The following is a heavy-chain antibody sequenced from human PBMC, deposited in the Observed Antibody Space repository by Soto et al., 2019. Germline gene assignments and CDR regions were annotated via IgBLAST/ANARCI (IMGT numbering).Heavy chain of an antibody. CDR2: ISGSGGST. J-gene: IGHJ4*02. V-gene: IGHV3-23*01. D-gene: IGHD6-6*01. Sequence: VQLLESGGGLVQPGGSLRLSCAASGFTFSSYAMSWVRQAPGKGLEWVSAISGSGGSTYYADSVKGRFTISRDNSKNTLYLQMNSLRAEDTAVYYCAFSSIAARGGSYYFDYWGQGTLVTVSS. CDR3: AFSSIAARGGSYYFDY. CDR1: GFTFSSYA.